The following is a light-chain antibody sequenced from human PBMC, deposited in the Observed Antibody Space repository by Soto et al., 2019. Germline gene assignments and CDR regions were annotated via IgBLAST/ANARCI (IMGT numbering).Light chain of an antibody. J-gene: IGLJ1*01. CDR1: SSDVGGYDY. CDR2: EVI. V-gene: IGLV2-14*01. CDR3: SSYISSSTLHV. Sequence: QSALTQPASVSGSPAQSITISCTGTSSDVGGYDYVSWYQHHPGKAPKLMIYEVINRPSGVSNRFSGSKSGNTASLTISGLRAEDEADYYCSSYISSSTLHVFGTGTKLTVL.